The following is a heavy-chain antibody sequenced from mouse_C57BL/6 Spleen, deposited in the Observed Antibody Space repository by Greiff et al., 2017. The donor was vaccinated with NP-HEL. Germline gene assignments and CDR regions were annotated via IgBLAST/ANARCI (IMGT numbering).Heavy chain of an antibody. CDR3: TRPYSNSAWFAY. V-gene: IGHV1-15*01. Sequence: QVQLKESGAELVRPGASVTLSCKASGYTFTDYEMHWVKQTPVHGLAWIGAIDPETGGTAYNQKFKGKAILTADKSSSTAYMELRSLTSEDSSVYYCTRPYSNSAWFAYWGQGTLVTVSA. D-gene: IGHD2-5*01. CDR1: GYTFTDYE. CDR2: IDPETGGT. J-gene: IGHJ3*01.